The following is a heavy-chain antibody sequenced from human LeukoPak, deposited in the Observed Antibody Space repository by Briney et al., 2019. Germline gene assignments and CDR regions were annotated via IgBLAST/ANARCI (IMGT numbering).Heavy chain of an antibody. CDR1: GFTFSSYA. Sequence: GGSLRLSCAASGFTFSSYAMSWVRQAPGKGLEWVSAISGSGGSTYYADSVKGRFTISRDNSKNTLYLQMNSLRSEDTAVYYCATEESAADAFGIWGQGTMVTVSS. D-gene: IGHD6-13*01. CDR2: ISGSGGST. CDR3: ATEESAADAFGI. V-gene: IGHV3-23*01. J-gene: IGHJ3*02.